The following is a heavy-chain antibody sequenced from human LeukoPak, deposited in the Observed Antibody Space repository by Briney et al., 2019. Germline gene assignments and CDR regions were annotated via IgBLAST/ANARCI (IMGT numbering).Heavy chain of an antibody. CDR2: INHSGST. V-gene: IGHV4-34*01. CDR1: GGSFSGYY. D-gene: IGHD6-6*01. CDR3: ARHRSSSPRGFGY. Sequence: SETLSLTCAVYGGSFSGYYWGWIRQPPGKGLEWIGEINHSGSTNYNPSLKSRVTISVDTSKNQFSLKLSSVTAADTAVYYCARHRSSSPRGFGYWGQGTLVTVSS. J-gene: IGHJ4*02.